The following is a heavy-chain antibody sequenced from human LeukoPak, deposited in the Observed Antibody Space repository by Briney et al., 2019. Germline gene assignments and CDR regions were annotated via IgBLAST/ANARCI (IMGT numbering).Heavy chain of an antibody. J-gene: IGHJ6*03. D-gene: IGHD2-2*01. V-gene: IGHV3-23*01. Sequence: GGSPRLSCAASGFTFSSYAMSWVRQAPGKGLEWVSAISGSGGSTYYADSVKGRFTISRDNSKNTLYLQMNSLRAEDTAVYYCAKVFGLPTAALYMDVWGKGTTVTVSS. CDR1: GFTFSSYA. CDR2: ISGSGGST. CDR3: AKVFGLPTAALYMDV.